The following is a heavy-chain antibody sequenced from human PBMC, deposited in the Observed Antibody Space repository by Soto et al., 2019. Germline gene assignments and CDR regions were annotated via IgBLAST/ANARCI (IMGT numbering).Heavy chain of an antibody. CDR3: ARGLDSSFKPGVFDI. D-gene: IGHD2-15*01. CDR2: VGSSGNTK. V-gene: IGHV3-48*03. Sequence: EVQLVESGGGLEQPGGSLRLSCAASGFTLSSSEMNWVRQAPGKGLEWVSYVGSSGNTKYYADSVKGRFTISRDNAKNSLYLQMNSRRAEDTAAYYWARGLDSSFKPGVFDIWGQGTMVTVSS. CDR1: GFTLSSSE. J-gene: IGHJ3*02.